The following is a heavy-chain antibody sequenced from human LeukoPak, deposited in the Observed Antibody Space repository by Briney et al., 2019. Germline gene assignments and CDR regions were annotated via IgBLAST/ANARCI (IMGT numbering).Heavy chain of an antibody. CDR2: INPSGGST. D-gene: IGHD1-26*01. CDR1: GYMFTNYY. V-gene: IGHV1-46*01. CDR3: ARVPLGGSQLHSFDY. J-gene: IGHJ4*02. Sequence: APVKVSCTASGYMFTNYYIHWVRQAPGQGLEWMGVINPSGGSTSYAEKFQGRVTMTRDTSTSTVYMELSSLRSDDTAVYYCARVPLGGSQLHSFDYWGQGTLVTVSS.